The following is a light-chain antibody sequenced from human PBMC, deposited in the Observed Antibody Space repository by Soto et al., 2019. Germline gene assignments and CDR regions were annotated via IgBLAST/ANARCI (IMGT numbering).Light chain of an antibody. J-gene: IGKJ2*01. CDR1: QSVSSSY. CDR3: QQYGSSPPYT. V-gene: IGKV3-20*01. Sequence: EIVLTQSPGTLSLSPGERATLSCRASQSVSSSYLAWYQQKPGQAPRLLIYGASSRATGIPDRFSGSGSGTDFTLTISRLEPEDCAVYYCQQYGSSPPYTFGQGTQLEIK. CDR2: GAS.